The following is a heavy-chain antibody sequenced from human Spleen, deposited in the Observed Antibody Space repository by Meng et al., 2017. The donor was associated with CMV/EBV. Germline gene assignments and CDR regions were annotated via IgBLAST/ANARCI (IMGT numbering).Heavy chain of an antibody. CDR1: GFIFSNYW. V-gene: IGHV3-74*01. J-gene: IGHJ5*02. CDR2: INSDGSST. CDR3: VRVASGGWYRWFDP. D-gene: IGHD6-19*01. Sequence: ASGFIFSNYWMHWVRQAPGKGLIWVSRINSDGSSTSYADSVQGRFTISRDNAKNTLYLHMNSLRAEDTAVYYCVRVASGGWYRWFDPWGQGTLVTVSS.